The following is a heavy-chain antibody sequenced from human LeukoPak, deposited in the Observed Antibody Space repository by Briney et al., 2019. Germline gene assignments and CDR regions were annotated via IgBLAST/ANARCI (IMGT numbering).Heavy chain of an antibody. CDR3: VRSDYGDFKYYFDY. CDR1: GSSYTSYW. V-gene: IGHV5-51*01. J-gene: IGHJ4*02. Sequence: HGGSLQISCKGSGSSYTSYWIAWVRQLPGKGLEWIGIIYSPSFQVHVTISADKSIRTAHLQWSSLKASDTAMYYCVRSDYGDFKYYFDYWGQGTLVTVSS. D-gene: IGHD4-17*01. CDR2: IY.